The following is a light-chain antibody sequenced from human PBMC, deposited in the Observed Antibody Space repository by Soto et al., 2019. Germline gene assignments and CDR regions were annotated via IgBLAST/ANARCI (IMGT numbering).Light chain of an antibody. CDR3: AAWDDRLNGPNHV. Sequence: QSVLTQPPSASGTPGQRVTISCSGSSSNIGSNTVHWYQQLPGTAPKLLIYSNNQRPSGVPERFSGSKSGTSASLAISGLQSWDEVDYYCAAWDDRLNGPNHVSGTGTKVSVL. CDR2: SNN. V-gene: IGLV1-44*01. CDR1: SSNIGSNT. J-gene: IGLJ1*01.